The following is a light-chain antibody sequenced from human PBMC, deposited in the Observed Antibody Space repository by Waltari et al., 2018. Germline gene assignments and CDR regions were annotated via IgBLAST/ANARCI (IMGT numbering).Light chain of an antibody. Sequence: QPARTQPAPVSGSPGQPITISCPGTSNDVGGNAYVSWYQHHPGKAPKLIIYDVSDRPSGVSNRFSGSRSANTASLAISGLQAEDEAHYYCDSYTSSDTWIFGGGTKLTVL. V-gene: IGLV2-14*03. J-gene: IGLJ2*01. CDR2: DVS. CDR1: SNDVGGNAY. CDR3: DSYTSSDTWI.